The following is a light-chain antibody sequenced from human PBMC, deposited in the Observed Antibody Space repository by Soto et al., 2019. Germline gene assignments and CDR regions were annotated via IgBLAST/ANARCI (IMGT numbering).Light chain of an antibody. Sequence: QSVLTQPPSASGTPGQRVTISCSGSTSNIGSNFVFWYQQLPGTAPTLLIYSNNQRPSGVPDRFSGSKSGTSVSVAISGLRSEDEADYFCAAWDDSLSGVVFGGGTKVTVL. CDR1: TSNIGSNF. J-gene: IGLJ2*01. CDR3: AAWDDSLSGVV. CDR2: SNN. V-gene: IGLV1-47*02.